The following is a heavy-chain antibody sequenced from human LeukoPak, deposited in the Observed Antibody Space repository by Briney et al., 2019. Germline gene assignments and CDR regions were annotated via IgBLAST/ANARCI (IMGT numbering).Heavy chain of an antibody. Sequence: PSETLSLTCTVSGGSISSYYWGWIRQPPGKGLEWIGYIYYSGSTNYNPSLKSRVTISVDTSKNQFSLKLSSVTAADTAVYYCARDRMVGYYGMDVWGQGTTVTVSS. CDR1: GGSISSYY. CDR3: ARDRMVGYYGMDV. D-gene: IGHD2-15*01. V-gene: IGHV4-59*01. J-gene: IGHJ6*02. CDR2: IYYSGST.